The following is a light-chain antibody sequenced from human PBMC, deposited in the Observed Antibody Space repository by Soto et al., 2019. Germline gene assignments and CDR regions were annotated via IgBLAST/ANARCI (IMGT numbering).Light chain of an antibody. V-gene: IGKV1-5*03. CDR1: QSVRGW. CDR2: KAS. CDR3: QQYIYLWT. Sequence: DIQMTQSPSTLSASVGDRVTITCRASQSVRGWLAWYQQKPGKAPKVLIYKASTLESGVPSRFSGSGYGAEFTLTISSLQPDDFATYYCQQYIYLWTFGQGTKVEVK. J-gene: IGKJ1*01.